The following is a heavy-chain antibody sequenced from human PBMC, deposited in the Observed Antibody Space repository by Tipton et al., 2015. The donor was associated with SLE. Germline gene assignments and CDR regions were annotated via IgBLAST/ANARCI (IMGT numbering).Heavy chain of an antibody. V-gene: IGHV3-74*01. J-gene: IGHJ4*02. CDR1: GFNFNNYW. CDR3: ARGAFYSNDY. Sequence: GSLRLSCAGSGFNFNNYWMHWLRQAPGKGLVWVSRINSDGSDTRYADFVKGRFSISRDNAKNTLYLQMNSLTVEDSAVYFCARGAFYSNDYWGQGALVTVSS. D-gene: IGHD4-11*01. CDR2: INSDGSDT.